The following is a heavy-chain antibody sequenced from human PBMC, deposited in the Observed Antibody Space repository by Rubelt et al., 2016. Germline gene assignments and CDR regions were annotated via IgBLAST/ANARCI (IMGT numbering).Heavy chain of an antibody. Sequence: ESGPGLVKPSETLSLTCTVSGGSISSYYWTWIRQPPGKGLEWIGYIYYSGSTNYSPSLKSRVTISVDTSKNQFSLRLSSVTAADTAVYYCARHPLSSGCPDYWGQGTLVTVSS. CDR3: ARHPLSSGCPDY. D-gene: IGHD6-19*01. CDR2: IYYSGST. J-gene: IGHJ4*02. CDR1: GGSISSYY. V-gene: IGHV4-59*08.